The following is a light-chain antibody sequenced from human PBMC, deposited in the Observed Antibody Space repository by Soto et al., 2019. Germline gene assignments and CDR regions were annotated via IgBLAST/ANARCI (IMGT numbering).Light chain of an antibody. CDR2: ATS. Sequence: DIQMTQSPSSLSASVGDRDTITCRARQTISSYLNWYQQKSGKSPRLLIYATSSLQSGVPSRFSGSRSGTDFTLTISSLPPEDFASYYCQQSYSTLLITFGPGTKVDI. V-gene: IGKV1-39*01. CDR1: QTISSY. J-gene: IGKJ3*01. CDR3: QQSYSTLLIT.